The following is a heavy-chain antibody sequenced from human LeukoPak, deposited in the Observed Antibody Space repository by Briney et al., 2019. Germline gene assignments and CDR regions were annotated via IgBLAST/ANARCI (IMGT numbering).Heavy chain of an antibody. CDR1: GFTFSNAW. CDR2: ISYDGSNK. CDR3: ARDQGEYYFDY. D-gene: IGHD3-10*01. V-gene: IGHV3-30-3*01. J-gene: IGHJ4*02. Sequence: GGSLRLSCAASGFTFSNAWMNWVRQAPGKGLEWVAVISYDGSNKYYAASVKGRFTISRDNSKSTLYLQMNSLRAEDTAAYYCARDQGEYYFDYWGQGTLVTVPS.